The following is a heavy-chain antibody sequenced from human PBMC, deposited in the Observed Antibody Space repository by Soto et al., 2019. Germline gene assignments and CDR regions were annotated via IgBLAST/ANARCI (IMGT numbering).Heavy chain of an antibody. D-gene: IGHD5-12*01. V-gene: IGHV4-30-2*01. J-gene: IGHJ4*02. CDR1: GGSISSGGYS. CDR2: IYHSGST. CDR3: AAGGGLPRYY. Sequence: QLQLQASGSGLVKPSQTLSLTCAVSGGSISSGGYSWSWIRQPPGKGLEWIGYIYHSGSTYYNPSLKSRVTISVARSKNQFSLKLSSVTAADTAVYYCAAGGGLPRYYWGQGTLVTVSS.